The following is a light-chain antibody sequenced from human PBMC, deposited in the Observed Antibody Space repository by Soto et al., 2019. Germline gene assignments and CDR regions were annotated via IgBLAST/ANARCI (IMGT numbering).Light chain of an antibody. Sequence: EIVLTQSPGTLSLSPGERATLSCRASQRLSSNYLAWFQQKPGQAPRLLIYGASSRATGIPARFSGSGSGTEFTLTISSLQSEDFAVYYCQQYNNWPPVTFGQGTKVDIK. CDR2: GAS. V-gene: IGKV3D-15*01. CDR1: QRLSSN. CDR3: QQYNNWPPVT. J-gene: IGKJ1*01.